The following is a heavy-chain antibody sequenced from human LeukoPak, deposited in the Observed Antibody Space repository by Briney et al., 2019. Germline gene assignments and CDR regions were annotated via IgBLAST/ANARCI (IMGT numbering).Heavy chain of an antibody. V-gene: IGHV4-4*07. CDR3: ARGRRGGYDGQYYFDY. CDR1: GGSISSYY. J-gene: IGHJ4*02. D-gene: IGHD5-12*01. CDR2: IYTSGST. Sequence: SETLSLTCTVSGGSISSYYWSWIRQPAGKGLEWIGRIYTSGSTNYNPSLKSRVTMSVDTSKNQFSLKLSPVTAADTAVYYCARGRRGGYDGQYYFDYWGQGTLVTVSS.